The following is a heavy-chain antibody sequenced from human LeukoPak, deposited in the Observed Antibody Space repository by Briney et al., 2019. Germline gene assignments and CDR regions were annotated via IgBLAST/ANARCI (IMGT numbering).Heavy chain of an antibody. CDR2: INPNSGGT. CDR1: GYTVTGSY. J-gene: IGHJ3*02. Sequence: APVKVPCKASGYTVTGSYIHWVRPAPGQGLERMGWINPNSGGTNYAQKFQGRVTMTRDTSISAAYMELSRLRSDDTAVYYCASAGTYYGSGSPADAFDIWGQGTMVTVSS. CDR3: ASAGTYYGSGSPADAFDI. V-gene: IGHV1-2*02. D-gene: IGHD3-10*01.